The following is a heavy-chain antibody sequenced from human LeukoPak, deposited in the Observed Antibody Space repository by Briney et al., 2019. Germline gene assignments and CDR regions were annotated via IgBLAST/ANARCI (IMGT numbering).Heavy chain of an antibody. CDR2: INPNSGGT. CDR3: ARDYDSLTGYSDDFDY. J-gene: IGHJ4*02. V-gene: IGHV1-2*02. Sequence: EASVKVSCKASGYTFTGYYMHWVRQAPGQGLEWMGWINPNSGGTNYAQKFQGRVTMTRDTSISTAYMELSRLRSDDTAVYYCARDYDSLTGYSDDFDYWGQGTLVTVSS. D-gene: IGHD3-9*01. CDR1: GYTFTGYY.